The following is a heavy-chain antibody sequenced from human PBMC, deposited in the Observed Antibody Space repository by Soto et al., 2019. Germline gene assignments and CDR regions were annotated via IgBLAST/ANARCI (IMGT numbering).Heavy chain of an antibody. CDR2: MNPNSGNT. CDR1: GYTFTSYD. J-gene: IGHJ5*02. Sequence: ASVKVSCKASGYTFTSYDINWVRQATGQGLEWMGWMNPNSGNTGYAQKFQGRVTMTRNTSISTAYMELSSLRSEDTAVYYCARTQNVLLWFGELSPIVWFAPWGQGTLVTVSS. CDR3: ARTQNVLLWFGELSPIVWFAP. D-gene: IGHD3-10*01. V-gene: IGHV1-8*01.